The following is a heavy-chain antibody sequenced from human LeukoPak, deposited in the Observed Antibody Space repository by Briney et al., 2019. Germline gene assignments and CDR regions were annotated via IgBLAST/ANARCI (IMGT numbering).Heavy chain of an antibody. Sequence: ASVKVSCKASGYSFTGYYMHWVRQAPGQGLEWMGWINPNSGGTNYAQKFQGWVTMTRDTSISTAYMELSRLRSDDTAVYYCARELEHEAFDIWGQGTMVTVSS. CDR3: ARELEHEAFDI. CDR2: INPNSGGT. CDR1: GYSFTGYY. V-gene: IGHV1-2*04. D-gene: IGHD1-1*01. J-gene: IGHJ3*02.